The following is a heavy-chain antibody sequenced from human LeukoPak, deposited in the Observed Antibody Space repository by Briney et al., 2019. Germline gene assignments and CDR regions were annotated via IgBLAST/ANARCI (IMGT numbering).Heavy chain of an antibody. CDR2: IYASGST. CDR3: ARSDSSGPSVAFDY. V-gene: IGHV4-4*07. J-gene: IGHJ4*02. D-gene: IGHD6-19*01. Sequence: PSETLSLTCTVSGGSISSYYWSWIRQPAGKGLEWIGRIYASGSTNYNPSLKSRVTMSVDKSKNQFSLKLSSVTAADTAVYYCARSDSSGPSVAFDYWGQGTLVTVSS. CDR1: GGSISSYY.